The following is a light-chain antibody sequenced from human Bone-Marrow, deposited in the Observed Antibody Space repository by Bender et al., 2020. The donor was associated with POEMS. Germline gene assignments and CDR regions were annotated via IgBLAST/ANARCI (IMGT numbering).Light chain of an antibody. CDR3: SAWDDRLNAWL. V-gene: IGLV1-44*01. J-gene: IGLJ3*02. CDR1: SIGRNP. CDR2: ADD. Sequence: QSVLTQPPSASGTPGQRFTISCSGGSIGRNPTNWYQQLPGTAPRLVIYADDRRPSGVPNRFPASKSGSSASLAISGIQSEDGADYYCSAWDDRLNAWLFGGGTKLTVL.